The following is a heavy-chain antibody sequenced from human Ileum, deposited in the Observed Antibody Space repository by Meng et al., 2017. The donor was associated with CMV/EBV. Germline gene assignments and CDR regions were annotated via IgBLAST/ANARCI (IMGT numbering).Heavy chain of an antibody. CDR1: GESFSDSY. CDR2: INHSGTT. D-gene: IGHD1-26*01. Sequence: LTCAVYGESFSDSYWSWIRQPPGKGLEWIGEINHSGTTNYNPSLKSRVTISVDTSKNQFSLNLNSVTAADTAVYYCARSGNFAYFDYWGQGTVVTVSS. J-gene: IGHJ4*02. CDR3: ARSGNFAYFDY. V-gene: IGHV4-34*01.